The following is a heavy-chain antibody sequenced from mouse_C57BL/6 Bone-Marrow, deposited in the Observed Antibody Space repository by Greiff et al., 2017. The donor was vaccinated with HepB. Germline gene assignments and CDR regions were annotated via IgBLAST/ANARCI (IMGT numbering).Heavy chain of an antibody. J-gene: IGHJ4*01. CDR3: GSSYDYYAMDY. CDR2: INPGSGGT. D-gene: IGHD1-1*01. CDR1: GYAFTNYL. V-gene: IGHV1-54*01. Sequence: QVQLQQSGAELVRPGTSVKVSCKASGYAFTNYLIEWVKQRPGQGLEWIGVINPGSGGTNYNEKFKGKATLTADKSSSTAYMQLSSLTSEDSAVYFCGSSYDYYAMDYWGQGTSVTVPS.